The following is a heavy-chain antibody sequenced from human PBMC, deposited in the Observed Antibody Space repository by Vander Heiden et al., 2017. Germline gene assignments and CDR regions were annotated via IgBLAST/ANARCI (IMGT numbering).Heavy chain of an antibody. V-gene: IGHV3-48*02. CDR1: GFSFSRYN. Sequence: EVQLVESGGGLVQPGGSLRLSCAASGFSFSRYNMDWVRQAPGKGLEWLSYISSSSSTMYYADSVKGRFTISRDNAKNSLYLQMSSLRDEDTAVYYCATRYCNGGPCYRLDAFDIWGQGTMVTVAS. CDR2: ISSSSSTM. J-gene: IGHJ3*02. D-gene: IGHD2-15*01. CDR3: ATRYCNGGPCYRLDAFDI.